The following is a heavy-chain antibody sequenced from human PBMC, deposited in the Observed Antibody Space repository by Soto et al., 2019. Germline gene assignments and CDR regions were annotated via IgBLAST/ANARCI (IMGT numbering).Heavy chain of an antibody. Sequence: GGSLRLSCAASGFTFSSYWMHWVRQAPGKGLVWVSRIKSDGSTTGYADSVKGRFSISRDNAKNTLYLQMNSLRADDTAVYYCTRAAVAAHFGLWGRGTLVTVSS. CDR2: IKSDGSTT. J-gene: IGHJ4*02. CDR3: TRAAVAAHFGL. V-gene: IGHV3-74*01. D-gene: IGHD6-19*01. CDR1: GFTFSSYW.